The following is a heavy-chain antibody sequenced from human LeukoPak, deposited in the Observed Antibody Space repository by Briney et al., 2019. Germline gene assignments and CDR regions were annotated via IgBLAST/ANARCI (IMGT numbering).Heavy chain of an antibody. D-gene: IGHD3-10*01. CDR2: ISYDGSNK. V-gene: IGHV3-30*04. CDR1: GFTFSSYA. Sequence: GGSLRLSCAASGFTFSSYAMHWVRQAPGKGLEWVAVISYDGSNKYYADPVKGRFTISRDNSKTTLYLQMNSLRAEDTAVYYCARNYYGSGSYYTPGYWGQGTLVTVSS. CDR3: ARNYYGSGSYYTPGY. J-gene: IGHJ4*02.